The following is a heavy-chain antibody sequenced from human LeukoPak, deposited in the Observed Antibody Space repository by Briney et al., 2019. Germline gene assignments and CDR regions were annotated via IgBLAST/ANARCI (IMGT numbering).Heavy chain of an antibody. V-gene: IGHV3-7*01. Sequence: QSGGSLRLSCAASGFTFSRYWMSWVRQAPGKGLEWVANIKEDGSDKYYVDSVKGRFTISRDNSKNSLYLQMNSLGAEDTAVYYCARVITVYNDYEEVAEYFQHWGQGTLVIVSS. D-gene: IGHD4-17*01. CDR2: IKEDGSDK. J-gene: IGHJ1*01. CDR3: ARVITVYNDYEEVAEYFQH. CDR1: GFTFSRYW.